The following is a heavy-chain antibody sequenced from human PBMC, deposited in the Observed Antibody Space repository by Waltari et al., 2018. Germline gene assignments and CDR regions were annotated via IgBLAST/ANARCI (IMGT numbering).Heavy chain of an antibody. J-gene: IGHJ4*02. CDR1: GFTVSSNY. Sequence: EVQLVETGGGLIQPGGSLRLSCAASGFTVSSNYMSWVRQAPGKGLEWVSVIYSDGSTYYADSVKGRFTISRDNSKNTLYLQMNSLRAEDTAVYYCAREGGASQGALDYWGQGTLVTVSS. CDR3: AREGGASQGALDY. V-gene: IGHV3-53*02. CDR2: IYSDGST. D-gene: IGHD1-26*01.